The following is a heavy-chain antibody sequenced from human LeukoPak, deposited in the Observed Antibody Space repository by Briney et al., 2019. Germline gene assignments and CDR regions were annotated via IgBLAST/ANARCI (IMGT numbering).Heavy chain of an antibody. CDR3: ARHDPVSTLVPAFDI. V-gene: IGHV4-39*01. CDR2: IYYSATT. D-gene: IGHD6-6*01. J-gene: IGHJ3*02. CDR1: GGSISSSSYY. Sequence: SETLSLTRTVSGGSISSSSYYWGWIRQPPGKGREWIGSIYYSATTYYTPSLKSRVTISVDTSKNQFSLKLSCVTAEDTAVYYCARHDPVSTLVPAFDIWGQGTMVTVSS.